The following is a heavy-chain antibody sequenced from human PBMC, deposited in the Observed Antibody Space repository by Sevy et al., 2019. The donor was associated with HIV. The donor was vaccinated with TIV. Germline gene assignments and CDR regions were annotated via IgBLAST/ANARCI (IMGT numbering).Heavy chain of an antibody. CDR2: ISGSGGFT. J-gene: IGHJ4*02. V-gene: IGHV3-23*01. Sequence: GGSLRLSCAASGFIFSGSAMSWVRHAPGKGLEWVAGISGSGGFTYYADSVKGRFTMSRDNVKKTVDLEMKSLRAEDTAVYYCAKDPLNIAARFDYWGQGTLVTVSS. D-gene: IGHD6-6*01. CDR1: GFIFSGSA. CDR3: AKDPLNIAARFDY.